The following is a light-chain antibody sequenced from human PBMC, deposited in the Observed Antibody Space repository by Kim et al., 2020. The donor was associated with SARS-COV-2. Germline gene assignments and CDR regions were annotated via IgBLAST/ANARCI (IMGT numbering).Light chain of an antibody. CDR2: QDT. CDR1: KLGDKY. Sequence: SYELTQPPSVSVSPGQTASIACSGDKLGDKYTSWYHQKPGQSPVLVIYQDTKRPSGIPERFSGSNSGNTATLTISGTQAMDEADYYCQAWDSSTVVFGGGTQLTVL. J-gene: IGLJ2*01. CDR3: QAWDSSTVV. V-gene: IGLV3-1*01.